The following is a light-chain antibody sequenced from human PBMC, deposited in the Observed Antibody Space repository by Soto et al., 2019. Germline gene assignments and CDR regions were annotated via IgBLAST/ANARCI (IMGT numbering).Light chain of an antibody. Sequence: EIVMTQSPAALSLSPGERATLSCRASQNIKSNLAWYQQRRGQAPRLLIYGASTRATGIPARFSGSGSGTEFTLTITSLQSEDSALYYCQQYNNWPPLTFGGGTKVEIK. CDR3: QQYNNWPPLT. CDR1: QNIKSN. CDR2: GAS. V-gene: IGKV3-15*01. J-gene: IGKJ4*01.